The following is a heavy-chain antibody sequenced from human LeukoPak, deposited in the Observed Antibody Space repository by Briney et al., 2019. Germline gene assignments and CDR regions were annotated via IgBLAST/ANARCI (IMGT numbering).Heavy chain of an antibody. CDR2: MNPNSGNT. CDR3: ARGCVFGGGSCLYPRANWFDP. J-gene: IGHJ5*02. V-gene: IGHV1-8*02. Sequence: ASVKVSCKASGYTFTGYYMHWVRQATGQGLEWMGWMNPNSGNTGYAQKFQGRVTMTRNTSISTAYMELSSLRSEDTAVYYCARGCVFGGGSCLYPRANWFDPWGQGTLVTVSS. D-gene: IGHD2-15*01. CDR1: GYTFTGYY.